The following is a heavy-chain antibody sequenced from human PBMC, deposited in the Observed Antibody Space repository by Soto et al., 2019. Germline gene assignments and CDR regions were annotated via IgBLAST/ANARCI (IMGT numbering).Heavy chain of an antibody. CDR2: IYYSGST. CDR1: GGSISSYY. D-gene: IGHD2-15*01. Sequence: SETLSLTCTVSGGSISSYYWSWIRQPPGKGLEWIGYIYYSGSTNYNPSLKSRVTISVDTSKNQFSLKLSSVTAADTAVYYCARDTTYCSGGSCGFLFDYWGQGTLVTVSS. V-gene: IGHV4-59*01. J-gene: IGHJ4*02. CDR3: ARDTTYCSGGSCGFLFDY.